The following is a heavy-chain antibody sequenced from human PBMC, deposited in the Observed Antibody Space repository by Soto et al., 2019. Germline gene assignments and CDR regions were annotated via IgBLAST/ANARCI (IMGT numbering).Heavy chain of an antibody. CDR3: ARGRREYDFWSGYYTGNQLTFDY. J-gene: IGHJ4*02. CDR1: GGSCSSYY. D-gene: IGHD3-3*01. Sequence: PSETLSLTCAVYGGSCSSYYWSWIRQPPGKGLEWIGEINHSGSTNYNPSLKSRVTISVDTSKDQFSLRLSSVTAADTAVYYCARGRREYDFWSGYYTGNQLTFDYWGQGTLVTVSS. CDR2: INHSGST. V-gene: IGHV4-34*01.